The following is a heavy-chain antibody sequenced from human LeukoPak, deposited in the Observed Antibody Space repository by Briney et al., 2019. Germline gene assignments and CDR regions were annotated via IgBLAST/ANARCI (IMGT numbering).Heavy chain of an antibody. Sequence: GGSLRLSCAASGFTLKSYSMNWVRQAPGEGLEWVSAISSSSSYIYYADSVKGRFTISRDNAKNSLYLQMNSLRAEDTAVYYCARHLLYYDSSGGDYWGQGTLVTVSS. CDR1: GFTLKSYS. J-gene: IGHJ4*02. CDR3: ARHLLYYDSSGGDY. V-gene: IGHV3-21*01. CDR2: ISSSSSYI. D-gene: IGHD3-22*01.